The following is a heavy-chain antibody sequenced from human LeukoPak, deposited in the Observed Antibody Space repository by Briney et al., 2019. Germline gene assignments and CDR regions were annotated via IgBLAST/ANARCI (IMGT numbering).Heavy chain of an antibody. J-gene: IGHJ6*04. CDR2: IYYSGST. V-gene: IGHV4-30-4*01. D-gene: IGHD3-10*01. CDR3: ARERYLWFGELIYYYGMDV. CDR1: GGSISSGDYY. Sequence: KASQTLSLTCTVSGGSISSGDYYWSWIRQPPGKGLEWIGYIYYSGSTYYNPSLKSRVTISVDRSKNQFSLKLSSVTAADTAVYYCARERYLWFGELIYYYGMDVWGKGTTVTVSS.